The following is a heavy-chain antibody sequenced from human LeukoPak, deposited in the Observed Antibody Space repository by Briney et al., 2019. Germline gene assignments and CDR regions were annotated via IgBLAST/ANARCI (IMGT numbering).Heavy chain of an antibody. CDR1: GFTFSSYG. CDR2: ISGSGGST. V-gene: IGHV3-23*01. D-gene: IGHD4-17*01. J-gene: IGHJ4*02. Sequence: GGSLRLSCAASGFTFSSYGVSWVRQAPGKGLEWVSAISGSGGSTYYADSVKGRFTISRDNAKNSLYLQMKSLRAEDTAIYYCATYDYGDFEYWGQGALVTVSS. CDR3: ATYDYGDFEY.